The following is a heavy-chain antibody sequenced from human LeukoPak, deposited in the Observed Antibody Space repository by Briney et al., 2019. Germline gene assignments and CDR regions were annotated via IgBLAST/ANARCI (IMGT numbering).Heavy chain of an antibody. CDR1: GFTFNSYA. V-gene: IGHV3-64*02. J-gene: IGHJ4*02. CDR3: ARDLRGAADY. CDR2: ISSDGGTT. D-gene: IGHD1-26*01. Sequence: GGSLRLSCAASGFTFNSYAMHWVRQAPGKRLEYLSSISSDGGTTYYADSVKGRFTISRDNSKNTLYLQMGSLRAGDMALYYCARDLRGAADYWGQGTLVTVSS.